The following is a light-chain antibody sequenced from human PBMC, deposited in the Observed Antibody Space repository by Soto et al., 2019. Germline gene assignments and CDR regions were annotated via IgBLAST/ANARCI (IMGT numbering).Light chain of an antibody. CDR3: QQCNPSLRYT. J-gene: IGKJ2*01. CDR2: GTS. V-gene: IGKV3-20*01. CDR1: QAVTGNY. Sequence: EVVLTQSPDTLSLSPGETATLSCRASQAVTGNYLAWYQQKPGQAPRLLIYGTSNRATGIPDRFSGSGSGTEFTLTISGLEHEDFVVYYCQQCNPSLRYTFGQGTKLEIK.